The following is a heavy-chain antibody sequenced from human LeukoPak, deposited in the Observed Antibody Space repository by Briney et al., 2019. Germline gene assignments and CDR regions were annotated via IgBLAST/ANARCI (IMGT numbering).Heavy chain of an antibody. CDR2: MNPNSGNT. CDR1: GYTFTSYG. J-gene: IGHJ6*03. Sequence: ASVKVSCKASGYTFTSYGINWVRQATGQGLEWMGWMNPNSGNTGYAQKFQGRVTITRNTSISTAYMELSSLRSEDTAVYYCARGFSSTKVAFSDYMDVWGKGTTVTVSS. D-gene: IGHD4-11*01. V-gene: IGHV1-8*03. CDR3: ARGFSSTKVAFSDYMDV.